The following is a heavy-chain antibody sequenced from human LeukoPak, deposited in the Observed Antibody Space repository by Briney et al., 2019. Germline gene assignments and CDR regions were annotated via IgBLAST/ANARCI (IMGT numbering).Heavy chain of an antibody. Sequence: GGSLRLSCAVSGITLGNYGMSWVRQPPGKGLEWVAGISDSGGGTDYADSVKDRFTISRDNSKNTLYLQMNSLRAEDTAVYYCARAVGVTAIHNAFDIWGQGTMVTVSS. CDR3: ARAVGVTAIHNAFDI. J-gene: IGHJ3*02. CDR2: ISDSGGGT. V-gene: IGHV3-23*01. D-gene: IGHD2-21*02. CDR1: GITLGNYG.